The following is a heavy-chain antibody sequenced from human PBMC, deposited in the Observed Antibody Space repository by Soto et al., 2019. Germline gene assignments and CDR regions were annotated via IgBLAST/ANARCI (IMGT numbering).Heavy chain of an antibody. CDR3: ARLITPRYYYGMDV. V-gene: IGHV4-34*01. D-gene: IGHD3-16*01. J-gene: IGHJ6*02. CDR2: INHSGST. CDR1: GGSFSGYY. Sequence: SETLSLTCAVYGGSFSGYYWSWIRQPPGKGLEWIGEINHSGSTNYNPSLKSRVTISVDTPKNQFSLKLSSVTAADTAVYYCARLITPRYYYGMDVWGQGTTVTVSS.